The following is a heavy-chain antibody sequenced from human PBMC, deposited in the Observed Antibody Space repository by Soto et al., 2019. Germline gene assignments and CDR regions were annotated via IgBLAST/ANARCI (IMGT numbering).Heavy chain of an antibody. V-gene: IGHV1-69*08. CDR3: AGEGVGEMAKIMRGGGYYYYYGMDV. CDR2: IIPILGIA. D-gene: IGHD3-16*01. J-gene: IGHJ6*02. CDR1: GGTFSSYT. Sequence: QVQLVQSGAEVKKPGSSVKVSCKASGGTFSSYTISWVRQAPGQGLEWMGRIIPILGIANYAQKFQGRVTITADKSTSTAYMELSTRRSEDRAVYYCAGEGVGEMAKIMRGGGYYYYYGMDVWGQGTTVTVSS.